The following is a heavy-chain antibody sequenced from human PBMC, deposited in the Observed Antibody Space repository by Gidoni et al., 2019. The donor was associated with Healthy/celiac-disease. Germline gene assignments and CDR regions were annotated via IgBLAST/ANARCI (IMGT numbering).Heavy chain of an antibody. Sequence: QLQLQESGPGMVKPSETLFPPCPFSGGSISSSSYYWGWIRQPPGKGLEWIGSIYYSWSTYYNPSLKSRVTISVDTSKNQFSLKLSSVTAADTAVYYCARQDCSGGSCYSVFGFDYWGQGTLVTVSS. J-gene: IGHJ4*02. CDR3: ARQDCSGGSCYSVFGFDY. D-gene: IGHD2-15*01. CDR1: GGSISSSSYY. V-gene: IGHV4-39*01. CDR2: IYYSWST.